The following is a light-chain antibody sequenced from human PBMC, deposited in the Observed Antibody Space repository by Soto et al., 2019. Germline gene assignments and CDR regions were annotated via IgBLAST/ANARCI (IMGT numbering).Light chain of an antibody. CDR2: GAS. V-gene: IGKV3D-15*01. Sequence: EILMTQSPSTLSVSPGERATLSCGASQTVLSNLAWYQQKLGQAPRLLIYGASTRATGIPARFSGSGSGTDFTLTISSLPSEDFAVYYCQQYNNWPITFGQGTRLEIK. J-gene: IGKJ5*01. CDR1: QTVLSN. CDR3: QQYNNWPIT.